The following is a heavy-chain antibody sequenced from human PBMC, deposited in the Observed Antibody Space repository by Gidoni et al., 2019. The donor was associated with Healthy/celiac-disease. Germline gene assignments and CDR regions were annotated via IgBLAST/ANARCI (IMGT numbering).Heavy chain of an antibody. V-gene: IGHV1-3*01. CDR2: INAGKGNT. D-gene: IGHD6-19*01. CDR1: GYTFTSYA. Sequence: QVQLVQSGAEVKKPGASVKVSCKASGYTFTSYAMHWVRQAPGQRLEWMGWINAGKGNTKYSQKFHGRVTITRDTSASTAYMELSSLRSEDTAVYYCARDPAGPKYREYYYYGMDVWGQGTTVTVSS. J-gene: IGHJ6*02. CDR3: ARDPAGPKYREYYYYGMDV.